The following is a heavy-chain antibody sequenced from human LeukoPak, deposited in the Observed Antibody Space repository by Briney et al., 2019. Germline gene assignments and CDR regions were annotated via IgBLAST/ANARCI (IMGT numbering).Heavy chain of an antibody. CDR1: GVSISNYY. J-gene: IGHJ6*02. CDR3: ARLRSGSTPPPPHYYYGLDV. CDR2: IFYSGSA. V-gene: IGHV4-59*01. Sequence: SETLSLTCTVSGVSISNYYWSWIRQPPGKGLEWIGYIFYSGSANSNPSLESRVTISVDTSKNQFSLKLSSVTAADTAAYYCARLRSGSTPPPPHYYYGLDVWGQGTAVIVSS. D-gene: IGHD1-26*01.